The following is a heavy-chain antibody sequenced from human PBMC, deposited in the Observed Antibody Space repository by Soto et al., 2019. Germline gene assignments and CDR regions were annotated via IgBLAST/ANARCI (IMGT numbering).Heavy chain of an antibody. CDR1: GFTLSNYW. CDR2: INTDGSTT. J-gene: IGHJ4*02. Sequence: EVQLVESGGVSVQPGGYLSLSCTASGFTLSNYWMHWVRQAPGKGLVWVSRINTDGSTTTYADSVKGRFTISRDNAKNTLYLQMNSLRDEDTAVYYCVRIRRGDGYTFGYWGQGTLVTVSS. D-gene: IGHD5-12*01. CDR3: VRIRRGDGYTFGY. V-gene: IGHV3-74*01.